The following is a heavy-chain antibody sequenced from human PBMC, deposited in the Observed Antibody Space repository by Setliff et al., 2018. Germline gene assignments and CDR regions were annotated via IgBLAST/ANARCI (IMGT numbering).Heavy chain of an antibody. V-gene: IGHV4-39*01. Sequence: SETLSLTCTVSGASLNSGTYYWGWIRQPPGKGLEWIGRIYYRGDTYYNPSLKGRLTISVDTAQNQFSLRLTSVTAADTAVYYCARTGTERELEHWGQGTLVTV. CDR3: ARTGTERELEH. D-gene: IGHD1-1*01. CDR2: IYYRGDT. CDR1: GASLNSGTYY. J-gene: IGHJ4*02.